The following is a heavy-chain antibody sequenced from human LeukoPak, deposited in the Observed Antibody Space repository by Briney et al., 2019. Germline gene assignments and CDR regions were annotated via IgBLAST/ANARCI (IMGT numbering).Heavy chain of an antibody. Sequence: GGSRRLSCAASGFTFDDYVMSWVRQAPGKGLEWVSTISGSGGSTYYADSVKGRFTISRDNSKNTLYLQMNSLRAEDTAVYSCAKAARYSTSSPFDYWGQGTLVTVSS. V-gene: IGHV3-23*01. CDR1: GFTFDDYV. CDR3: AKAARYSTSSPFDY. D-gene: IGHD6-6*01. CDR2: ISGSGGST. J-gene: IGHJ4*02.